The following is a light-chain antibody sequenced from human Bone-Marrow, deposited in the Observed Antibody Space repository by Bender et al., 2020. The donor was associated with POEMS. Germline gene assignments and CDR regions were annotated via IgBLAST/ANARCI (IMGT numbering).Light chain of an antibody. V-gene: IGLV2-23*02. CDR1: ISDVGSYNL. J-gene: IGLJ3*02. Sequence: QSALTQPASVSGSPGQSITISCTGTISDVGSYNLVSWYQQHPGKAPKLMIYEVSNRPSGVSNRFSGSKSGNTASLTISGLQAEDEADYYCCSYAGTFRWVFGGGTKLTVL. CDR3: CSYAGTFRWV. CDR2: EVS.